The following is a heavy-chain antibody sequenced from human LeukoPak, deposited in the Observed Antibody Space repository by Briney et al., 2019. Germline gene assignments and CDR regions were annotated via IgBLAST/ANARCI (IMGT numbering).Heavy chain of an antibody. CDR2: ISHDGDYK. CDR3: ARSGSYGYQVDY. V-gene: IGHV3-30*04. Sequence: GGSLRLSCAASRFTFSTYAMHWIRQAPGKGLEWVALISHDGDYKYYGDSVKGRFTISRDNSQNTLFLQMNSLRPEDTAVYYCARSGSYGYQVDYWGQGNLVTVSA. D-gene: IGHD5-18*01. J-gene: IGHJ4*02. CDR1: RFTFSTYA.